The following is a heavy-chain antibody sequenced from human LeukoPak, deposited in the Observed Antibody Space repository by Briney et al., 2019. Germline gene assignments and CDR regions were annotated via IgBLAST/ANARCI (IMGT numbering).Heavy chain of an antibody. D-gene: IGHD1-26*01. V-gene: IGHV4-34*01. CDR1: GGSFSGYY. CDR3: ARALVGATRRGHFDI. CDR2: INHSGST. J-gene: IGHJ3*02. Sequence: SETLSLTCAVYGGSFSGYYWSWIRQPPGKGLEWIGEINHSGSTNYNPSLKSRVTISVDTSKNQFSLKLSSVTAADTAVYYCARALVGATRRGHFDIWGQGTMVTVSS.